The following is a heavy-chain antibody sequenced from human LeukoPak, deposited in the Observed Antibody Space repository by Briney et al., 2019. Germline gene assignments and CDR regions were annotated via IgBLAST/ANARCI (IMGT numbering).Heavy chain of an antibody. J-gene: IGHJ4*02. D-gene: IGHD1-26*01. CDR1: GFTFSDYY. CDR2: ISSSGSTI. V-gene: IGHV3-11*04. Sequence: GGSLRLSCAASGFTFSDYYMSWIRQAPGKGLEWVSYISSSGSTIYYADSVKGRFTISRDNSKNTLYLQMNSLRTEDTAIYYCAKDREVGATGGIDYWGQGTLVTVSS. CDR3: AKDREVGATGGIDY.